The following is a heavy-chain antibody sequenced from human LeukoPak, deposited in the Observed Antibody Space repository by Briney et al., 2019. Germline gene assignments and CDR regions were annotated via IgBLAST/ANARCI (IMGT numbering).Heavy chain of an antibody. J-gene: IGHJ4*02. D-gene: IGHD3-10*01. CDR1: GGSFSGYY. CDR2: INHSGST. CDR3: ARGMVPDY. Sequence: PSETLSLTCAVYGGSFSGYYWSWIRQPPGKGLEWIGEINHSGSTNYNPSLKSRVTISVDTSKNQFSLKLSSVTAADTAVYYCARGMVPDYWGQGTLVTVPS. V-gene: IGHV4-34*01.